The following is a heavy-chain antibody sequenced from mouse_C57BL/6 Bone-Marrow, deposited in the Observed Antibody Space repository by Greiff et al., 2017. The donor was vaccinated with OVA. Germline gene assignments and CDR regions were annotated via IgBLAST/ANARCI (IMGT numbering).Heavy chain of an antibody. Sequence: EVQLQQSGPGLVKPSQSLSLTCSVTGYSITSGYYWNWIRQFPGNKLEWMGYISYDGSNNYNPSLKNRISITRDTSKNQFFLKLNSVTTEDTATYYCARDYYYGSSPRFDVWGTGTTVTVSS. CDR3: ARDYYYGSSPRFDV. CDR2: ISYDGSN. D-gene: IGHD1-1*01. J-gene: IGHJ1*03. V-gene: IGHV3-6*01. CDR1: GYSITSGYY.